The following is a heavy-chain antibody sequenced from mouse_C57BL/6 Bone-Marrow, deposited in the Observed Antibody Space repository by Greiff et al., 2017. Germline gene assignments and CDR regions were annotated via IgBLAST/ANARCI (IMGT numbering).Heavy chain of an antibody. D-gene: IGHD1-1*01. J-gene: IGHJ2*01. CDR2: INPSSGYT. CDR1: GYTFTSYT. V-gene: IGHV1-4*01. Sequence: QVQLQQSGAELARPGASVKMSCKASGYTFTSYTMHWVKQRPGQGLEWIGYINPSSGYTKYNQKFKDKATLTADKSSSTAYMQLSSLTSEDSAVYYCARSGSITTVDYWRQGTTLTVSS. CDR3: ARSGSITTVDY.